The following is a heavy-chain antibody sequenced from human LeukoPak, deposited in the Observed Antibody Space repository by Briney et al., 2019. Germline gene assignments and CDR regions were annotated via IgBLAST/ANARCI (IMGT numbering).Heavy chain of an antibody. CDR3: AGYYDFWSGYDDY. D-gene: IGHD3-3*01. J-gene: IGHJ4*02. V-gene: IGHV3-23*01. CDR2: VTSSGGSK. Sequence: GXGLEXXSFVTSSGGSKFYADSVKGGFTISRDNSKNTLYLQMNRLRAEDTAVYYCAGYYDFWSGYDDYWGQGTLVTVSS.